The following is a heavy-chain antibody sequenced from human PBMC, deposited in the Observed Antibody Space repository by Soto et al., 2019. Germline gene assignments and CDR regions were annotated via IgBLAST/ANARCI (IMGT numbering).Heavy chain of an antibody. CDR2: VHSTGST. CDR1: GGSMSGYH. CDR3: ARDSVSLTLFDY. D-gene: IGHD3-10*01. J-gene: IGHJ4*02. V-gene: IGHV4-4*07. Sequence: QVELQESGPRLVRPSETLYLTCTVSGGSMSGYHWSWVRQPAGKGLEWIGRVHSTGSTDYNPSVESRITVFLDTLKKEFSLELRSVTAADTALYFCARDSVSLTLFDYWGQGILVTVSS.